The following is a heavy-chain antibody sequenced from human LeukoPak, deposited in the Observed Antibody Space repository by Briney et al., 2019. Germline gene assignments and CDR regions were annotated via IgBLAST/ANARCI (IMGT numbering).Heavy chain of an antibody. J-gene: IGHJ6*03. D-gene: IGHD3-22*01. V-gene: IGHV3-74*01. CDR1: GFTFSSYW. CDR3: ARGQYYYDSSGLTPLGAYMYV. CDR2: INSDGSST. Sequence: PGGSLRLSCAASGFTFSSYWMHWVRQAPGKGLVWVSRINSDGSSTSYADSVKGRFTISRDNAKNTLYLQMNSLRAEDTAVYYCARGQYYYDSSGLTPLGAYMYVWGKGTTVTVSS.